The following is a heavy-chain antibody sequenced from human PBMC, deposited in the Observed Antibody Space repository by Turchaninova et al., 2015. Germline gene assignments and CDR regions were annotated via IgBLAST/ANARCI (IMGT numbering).Heavy chain of an antibody. D-gene: IGHD4-17*01. J-gene: IGHJ3*01. Sequence: VQSWGSLRFSCAASGFTFSDYAMTWVRHTPGKGLEWVSAISSGGSKYYADSVKGRFAISRDNSQSTLYLQMNSLRAEDTAIYYCGRAGLCYGDYHADVWGQGTVVTVSS. CDR3: GRAGLCYGDYHADV. CDR1: GFTFSDYA. V-gene: IGHV3-23*01. CDR2: ISSGGSK.